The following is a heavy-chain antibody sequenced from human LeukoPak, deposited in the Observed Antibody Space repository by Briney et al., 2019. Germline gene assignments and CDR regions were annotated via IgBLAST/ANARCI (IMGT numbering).Heavy chain of an antibody. V-gene: IGHV4-4*07. CDR3: ARVGYSNYVDY. D-gene: IGHD4-11*01. Sequence: SETLSLTCTVSAGSLSSYYWSWLRQPAGKGLEWIGRIYTSGTTNYNPSLKSRVTMSVDTSKNQFSLRLSSVTAADTAVYYCARVGYSNYVDYWGQGTLVTVSS. J-gene: IGHJ4*02. CDR2: IYTSGTT. CDR1: AGSLSSYY.